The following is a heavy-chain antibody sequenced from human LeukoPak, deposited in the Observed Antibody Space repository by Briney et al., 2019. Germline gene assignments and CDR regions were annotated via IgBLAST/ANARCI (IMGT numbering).Heavy chain of an antibody. CDR3: ARDPYAVVVPAAPF. V-gene: IGHV1-2*02. J-gene: IGHJ4*02. D-gene: IGHD2-2*01. CDR2: INPNSGGT. Sequence: ASVKVSCKASGYTFTSYGISWVRQAPGQGLEWMGWINPNSGGTNYAQKFQGRVTMTRDTSISTAYMELSRLRSDDTAVYYCARDPYAVVVPAAPFWGQGTLVTVSS. CDR1: GYTFTSYG.